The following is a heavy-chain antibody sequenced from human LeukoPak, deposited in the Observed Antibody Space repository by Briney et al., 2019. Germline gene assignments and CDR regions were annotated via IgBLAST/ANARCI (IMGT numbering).Heavy chain of an antibody. CDR2: IYYSGST. CDR1: GGSISSYY. CDR3: AREIPLYYYDSSGYSTRGFFDY. J-gene: IGHJ4*02. V-gene: IGHV4-59*12. D-gene: IGHD3-22*01. Sequence: PSQTLSLTCTVSGGSISSYYWSWIRQPPGKGLEWIGYIYYSGSTNYDPSLKSRVTISVDTSKNQFSLKLSSVTAADTAVYYCAREIPLYYYDSSGYSTRGFFDYWGQGTLVTVSS.